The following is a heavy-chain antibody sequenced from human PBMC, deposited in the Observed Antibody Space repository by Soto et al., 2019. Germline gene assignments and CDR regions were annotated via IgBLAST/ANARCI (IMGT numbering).Heavy chain of an antibody. J-gene: IGHJ4*02. CDR2: IYSSGET. V-gene: IGHV4-4*07. D-gene: IGHD3-9*01. CDR3: ARASQCKSYFDCFAWLDY. Sequence: QVQLQESGPGLVRPSETLSLTCTVSSDSIGGLYWTWIRQPAGKGLEWIGRIYSSGETNYNPSLMGRVIMSLDTSKNQFSLNLTSVTAADTAVYYCARASQCKSYFDCFAWLDYWGQGTLVTVSS. CDR1: SDSIGGLY.